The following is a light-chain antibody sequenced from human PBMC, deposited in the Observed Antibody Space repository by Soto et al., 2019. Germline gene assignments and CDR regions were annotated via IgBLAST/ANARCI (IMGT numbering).Light chain of an antibody. CDR3: QSYDNALSAGV. CDR2: VNN. J-gene: IGLJ3*02. Sequence: QAVLTQPPSVSGAPGQRVTISCTGSSSNIGTGYDVHWYQQLPGTAPKLLIYVNNNRPSGVPDRFSGSKSGTSASLAITGLQAEDEAAYYCQSYDNALSAGVFGGGTKLTVL. CDR1: SSNIGTGYD. V-gene: IGLV1-40*01.